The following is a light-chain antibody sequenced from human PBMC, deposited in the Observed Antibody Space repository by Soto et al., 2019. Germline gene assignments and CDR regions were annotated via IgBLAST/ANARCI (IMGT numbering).Light chain of an antibody. CDR3: QAWDSSTVV. V-gene: IGLV3-1*01. Sequence: SYEPTHPPSVSVSPGQTASITCSGDKLGDKYACWYQQKPGQSPVLVIYQDSKRPSGIPERFSGSNSGNTATLTISGTQAMDEADYYCQAWDSSTVVFGGGTKLTVL. CDR1: KLGDKY. CDR2: QDS. J-gene: IGLJ2*01.